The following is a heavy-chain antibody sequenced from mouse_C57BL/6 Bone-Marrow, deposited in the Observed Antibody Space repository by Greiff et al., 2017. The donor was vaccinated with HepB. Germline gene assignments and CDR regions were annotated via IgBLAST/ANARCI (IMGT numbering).Heavy chain of an antibody. CDR3: APDSSGYGFAY. Sequence: VQLQQSGPELVKPWASVKISCKASGYAFSSSWMNWVKQRPGKGLEWIGRIYPGDGDTNYNGKFKGKATLTADKSSSTAYMQLSSLTSEDSAVYFCAPDSSGYGFAYWGQGTLVTVSA. D-gene: IGHD3-2*02. CDR2: IYPGDGDT. V-gene: IGHV1-82*01. J-gene: IGHJ3*01. CDR1: GYAFSSSW.